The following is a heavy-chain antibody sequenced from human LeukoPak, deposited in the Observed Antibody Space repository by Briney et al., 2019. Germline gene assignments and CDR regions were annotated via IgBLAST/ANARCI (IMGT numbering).Heavy chain of an antibody. Sequence: PGGSLRLSCGASGFAFNRFAMSWVRQAPGKGLEWISSISSGSVSTYYADSVKGRVAVSRDNSKNTLYLQVNSLRAEDTAVYYCARDRYSSMWSVFEYWGQGALVTVSS. V-gene: IGHV3-23*01. CDR2: ISSGSVST. CDR3: ARDRYSSMWSVFEY. D-gene: IGHD6-13*01. J-gene: IGHJ4*02. CDR1: GFAFNRFA.